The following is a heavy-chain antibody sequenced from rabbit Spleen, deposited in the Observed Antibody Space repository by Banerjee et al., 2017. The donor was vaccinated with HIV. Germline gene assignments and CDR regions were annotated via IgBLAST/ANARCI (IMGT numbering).Heavy chain of an antibody. V-gene: IGHV1S40*01. J-gene: IGHJ6*01. CDR3: ARDTGSSFSSYGMDL. Sequence: QSLEESGGDLVKPGASLTLTCTASGFSFSSSDYMCWVRQAPGKGLEWIACINAITGKAVYANWAKGRFTCSKTSSTTVTLQMTSLTVADTATYFCARDTGSSFSSYGMDLWGQGTLVTVS. D-gene: IGHD8-1*01. CDR1: GFSFSSSDY. CDR2: INAITGKA.